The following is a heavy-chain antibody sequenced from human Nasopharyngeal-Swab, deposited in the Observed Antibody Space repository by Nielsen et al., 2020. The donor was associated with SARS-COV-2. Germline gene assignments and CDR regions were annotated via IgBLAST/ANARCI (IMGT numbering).Heavy chain of an antibody. CDR1: GYTFTSYA. CDR2: INAGNGNT. Sequence: ASVKVSCKASGYTFTSYAMHWVRQAPGQRLEWMGWINAGNGNTKYSQKFQGRVTITRDTSASTAYMVLSSLRSEDTAVYYCARGIAAAGTLDYWGQGTLVTVAS. CDR3: ARGIAAAGTLDY. J-gene: IGHJ4*02. V-gene: IGHV1-3*01. D-gene: IGHD6-13*01.